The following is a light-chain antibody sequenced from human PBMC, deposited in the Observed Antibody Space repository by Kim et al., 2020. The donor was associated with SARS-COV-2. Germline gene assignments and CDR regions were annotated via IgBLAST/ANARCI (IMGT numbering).Light chain of an antibody. J-gene: IGKJ4*01. V-gene: IGKV3-20*01. Sequence: EIVLTQSPGTLSLSPGERATLSCRASQSVSSTYLDWYQQKPGQAPRLLIYGASSRATGIPDRFSGSGSGTDFTLTISRLEPEDFAVYYCQQYGSSPLTFGGGTKLEI. CDR2: GAS. CDR1: QSVSSTY. CDR3: QQYGSSPLT.